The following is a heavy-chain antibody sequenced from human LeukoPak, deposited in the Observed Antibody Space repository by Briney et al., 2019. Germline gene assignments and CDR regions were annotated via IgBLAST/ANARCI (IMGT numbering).Heavy chain of an antibody. CDR1: GGSISSYY. J-gene: IGHJ6*02. V-gene: IGHV4-59*01. CDR3: ARETFEYSSSLHYYYGMDV. D-gene: IGHD6-6*01. Sequence: KPSETLSLTCTVSGGSISSYYWSWIRQPPGKGLEWIGYIYYSGSTNYNPSLKSRVTMSVDTSKNQFSLKLSSVTAADTAVYYCARETFEYSSSLHYYYGMDVWGQGTTVTVSS. CDR2: IYYSGST.